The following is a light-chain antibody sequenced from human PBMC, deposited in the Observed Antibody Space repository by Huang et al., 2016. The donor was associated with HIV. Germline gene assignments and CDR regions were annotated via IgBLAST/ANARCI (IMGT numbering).Light chain of an antibody. V-gene: IGKV1-39*01. Sequence: DIQMTQSPSSLSASVGDRVTITCRASQSISSYLNLYQQKPGKAPKFLIYAASSLQSGVPSRFSGSGSGTEFTLTISSLQPEDFATYYCQQSYSTLRYTFGQGTKLEIK. CDR1: QSISSY. CDR3: QQSYSTLRYT. J-gene: IGKJ2*01. CDR2: AAS.